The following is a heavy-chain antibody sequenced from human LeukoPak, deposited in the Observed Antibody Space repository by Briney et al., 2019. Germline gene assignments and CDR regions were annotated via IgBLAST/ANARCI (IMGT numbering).Heavy chain of an antibody. CDR1: GYIFTSYW. CDR2: IDPSDSYT. D-gene: IGHD3-22*01. Sequence: GESLKISCKGSGYIFTSYWISWVRQMPGKGLEWMGRIDPSDSYTNYRPSFQGHVTFSADKSISTAYLQWSSLKASDTAMYYCARSYDGSGYYPDYWGQGTLVTVSS. V-gene: IGHV5-10-1*01. CDR3: ARSYDGSGYYPDY. J-gene: IGHJ4*02.